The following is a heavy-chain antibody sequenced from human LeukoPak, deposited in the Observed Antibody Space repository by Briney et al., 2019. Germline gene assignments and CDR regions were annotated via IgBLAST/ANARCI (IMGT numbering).Heavy chain of an antibody. J-gene: IGHJ4*02. Sequence: GGSPRLSCAASGFTVRSNYMSWVRQAPGKGLEWVSVKYSGDSTYYDDSVKGRFTISRDNSKNTLDLQMNSLRAEDTAVYYCARGIAVAAPVYWGQGTLVTVSS. CDR3: ARGIAVAAPVY. CDR1: GFTVRSNY. CDR2: KYSGDST. D-gene: IGHD6-19*01. V-gene: IGHV3-53*01.